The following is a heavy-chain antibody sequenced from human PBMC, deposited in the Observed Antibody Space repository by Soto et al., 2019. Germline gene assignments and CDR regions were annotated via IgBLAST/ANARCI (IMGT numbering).Heavy chain of an antibody. V-gene: IGHV3-33*01. CDR3: ASRQISPPTRGVASARGGMDV. Sequence: QVQLVESGGGVVQPGRSLRLSCAASGFNFNNYGMHWVRQAPGKGLEWVAVIWNDGNGYYYANSVKGRFTISRDNSKNTLFLQMSSLRAEDTAVYYCASRQISPPTRGVASARGGMDVWGQGTTVTVSS. D-gene: IGHD3-3*02. CDR1: GFNFNNYG. CDR2: IWNDGNGY. J-gene: IGHJ6*02.